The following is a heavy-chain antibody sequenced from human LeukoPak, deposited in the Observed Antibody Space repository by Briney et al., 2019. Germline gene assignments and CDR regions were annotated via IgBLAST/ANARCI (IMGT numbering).Heavy chain of an antibody. J-gene: IGHJ4*02. CDR3: ARYGGPAAVIDHLDY. CDR1: GYSSTSYW. V-gene: IGHV5-51*01. D-gene: IGHD6-13*01. Sequence: GESLRISCRGSGYSSTSYWIGGWGRMPGKGLEWMGVIFPCDSDTKYSPSFQGQVTSSADTSISTAYLQWSSLKASDTAMYYCARYGGPAAVIDHLDYWGQGTLVTVSS. CDR2: IFPCDSDT.